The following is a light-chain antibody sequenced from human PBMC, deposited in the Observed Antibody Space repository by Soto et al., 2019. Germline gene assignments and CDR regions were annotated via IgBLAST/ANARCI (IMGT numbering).Light chain of an antibody. J-gene: IGLJ1*01. CDR2: EGS. CDR3: CSYAGSTAV. CDR1: SSDVGSYNL. V-gene: IGLV2-23*01. Sequence: QSALTQPASVSGSPGQSITISCTGTSSDVGSYNLVSWYQQHPGKAPKLMIYEGSKRPSGVSNRFSGSKSGNTASLTISGVQAEDEADYYCCSYAGSTAVFGTGTKSPS.